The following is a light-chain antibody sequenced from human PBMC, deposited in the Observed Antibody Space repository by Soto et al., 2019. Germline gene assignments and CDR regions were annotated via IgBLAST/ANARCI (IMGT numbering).Light chain of an antibody. Sequence: ETVLTQSPATLSLSPGERATLSCRASQSVSSYLAWYQQKPGQAPRLLIYDASNRATGIPARFSGSGSGTDLTLTSSILEPEDFAVYYCQELNNWPPEWTFGQGTKVEIK. V-gene: IGKV3-11*01. CDR1: QSVSSY. CDR2: DAS. J-gene: IGKJ1*01. CDR3: QELNNWPPEWT.